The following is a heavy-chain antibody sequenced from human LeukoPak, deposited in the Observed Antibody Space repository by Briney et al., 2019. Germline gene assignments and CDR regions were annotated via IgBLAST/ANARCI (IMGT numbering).Heavy chain of an antibody. Sequence: PGGSLRLSCEASGFTFSSYWMSWVRQAPGKGLEWVANIKQDGSEKYYVDSVKGRFTISRDNAKNSLYQQMNSLRAEDTAVYYCARIVGDYAFDIWGQGTIVAVSS. CDR1: GFTFSSYW. CDR3: ARIVGDYAFDI. CDR2: IKQDGSEK. V-gene: IGHV3-7*01. D-gene: IGHD1-26*01. J-gene: IGHJ3*02.